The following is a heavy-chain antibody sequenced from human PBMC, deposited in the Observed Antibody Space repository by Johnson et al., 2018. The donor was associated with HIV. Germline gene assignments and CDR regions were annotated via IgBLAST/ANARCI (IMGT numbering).Heavy chain of an antibody. CDR1: GFTFSNYG. V-gene: IGHV3-33*06. J-gene: IGHJ3*02. CDR2: VWYDGSNK. Sequence: VESGGGVVPPGRSLRLSCVASGFTFSNYGMHWVRQAPGKGLEWVAAVWYDGSNKYYANSVKGRFTIFRDNSENTMYLQMNRLRADDTAVYFCTKDRTNWGYDAFDIWGQGTMVTVSS. CDR3: TKDRTNWGYDAFDI. D-gene: IGHD7-27*01.